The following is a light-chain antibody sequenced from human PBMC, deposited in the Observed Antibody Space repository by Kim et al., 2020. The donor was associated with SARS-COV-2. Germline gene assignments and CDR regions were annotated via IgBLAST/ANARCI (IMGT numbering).Light chain of an antibody. Sequence: IGDRVTITCKASQDISNYLNWYQQKPGKAPKLLIYDASKLQRGVPSRFSGSGSGTDFTFTIASLQPEDIATYYCQQYNYLPPLFTFGPGTKVDIK. CDR1: QDISNY. V-gene: IGKV1-33*01. CDR3: QQYNYLPPLFT. J-gene: IGKJ3*01. CDR2: DAS.